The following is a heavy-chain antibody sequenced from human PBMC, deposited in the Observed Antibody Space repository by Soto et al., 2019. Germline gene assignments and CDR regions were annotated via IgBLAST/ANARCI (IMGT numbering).Heavy chain of an antibody. CDR3: ARRGVSGPVDY. Sequence: QLQLQESGPGLLKPSKTLSLTCTVFGASISISSYSWGWIRKPPGKGLEGIGNIYYSGSAYYNPSLKSRVTLSVDMSNNNFSLKLSSVTAADTAVYYCARRGVSGPVDYWGQGTLVTVAS. D-gene: IGHD3-10*01. CDR2: IYYSGSA. J-gene: IGHJ4*02. CDR1: GASISISSYS. V-gene: IGHV4-39*02.